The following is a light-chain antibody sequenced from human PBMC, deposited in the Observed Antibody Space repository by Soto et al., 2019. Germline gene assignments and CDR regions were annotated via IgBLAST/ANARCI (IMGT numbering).Light chain of an antibody. CDR2: GAS. CDR3: QQYNNWPALT. CDR1: QSVSSN. Sequence: EIVMTQSPATLSVSPGERATLSCRASQSVSSNLAWYQQKPGQAPRLLIYGASTRATGIPARFSGSGSGTEFTLTISSLQSEGCAVYYCQQYNNWPALTVGGGTKVEIK. V-gene: IGKV3-15*01. J-gene: IGKJ4*01.